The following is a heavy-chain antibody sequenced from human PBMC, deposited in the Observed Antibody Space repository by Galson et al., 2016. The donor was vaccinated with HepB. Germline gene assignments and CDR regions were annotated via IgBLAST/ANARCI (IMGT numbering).Heavy chain of an antibody. J-gene: IGHJ3*01. V-gene: IGHV4-59*01. CDR1: GGSLNDYY. CDR2: VYHSGHT. D-gene: IGHD5-12*01. Sequence: SETLSLTCTVSGGSLNDYYWSWLRQPPGKGLQWIGYVYHSGHTKYNPSLKSRVTMSVDPSKSQFTLKMTPVTAADTAVYYCARPTSSGYGDASDVWGQGTVVTVSS. CDR3: ARPTSSGYGDASDV.